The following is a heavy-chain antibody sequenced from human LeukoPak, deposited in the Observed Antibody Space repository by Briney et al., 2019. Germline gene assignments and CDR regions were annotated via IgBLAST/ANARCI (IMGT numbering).Heavy chain of an antibody. CDR3: ARHGSPIPGDYYDLDV. V-gene: IGHV4-39*01. Sequence: SETLSLTCTVSGASIGGRNYYWGWIRPPPGKGLEWFGNIFYSGNTYYNPSLKSRVTISIDSSKNHFSLELSSVTAADTAVYYCARHGSPIPGDYYDLDVWGKGTTVIVSS. J-gene: IGHJ6*03. CDR2: IFYSGNT. D-gene: IGHD3-10*01. CDR1: GASIGGRNYY.